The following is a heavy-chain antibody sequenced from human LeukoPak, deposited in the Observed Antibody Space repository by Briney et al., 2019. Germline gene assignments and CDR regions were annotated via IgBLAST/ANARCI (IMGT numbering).Heavy chain of an antibody. CDR3: ARGTTVTTNWFDP. J-gene: IGHJ5*02. V-gene: IGHV4-30-2*01. CDR2: IYHSGST. CDR1: GGSISSGGYS. D-gene: IGHD4-17*01. Sequence: SETLSLTCTVSGGSISSGGYSWSWIRQPPGKGLEWIGYIYHSGSTYYNPSLKSRVTISVDRSKNQFSLKLSSVTAADTAVYYCARGTTVTTNWFDPWGQGTLVTVSS.